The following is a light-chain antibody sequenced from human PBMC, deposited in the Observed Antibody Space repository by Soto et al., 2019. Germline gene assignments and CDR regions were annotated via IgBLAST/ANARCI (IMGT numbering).Light chain of an antibody. J-gene: IGKJ1*01. CDR1: HSVSSNY. CDR2: DVS. CDR3: QQYGISPT. Sequence: EIVLTQSPGTLYLSPGERATLSCRSSHSVSSNYLAWYQQKLGQAPRLLIYDVSSRATVIPDRFSGSGSGAYFTLTISRLEPVDFAVYCCQQYGISPTFGQGTKLEIK. V-gene: IGKV3-20*01.